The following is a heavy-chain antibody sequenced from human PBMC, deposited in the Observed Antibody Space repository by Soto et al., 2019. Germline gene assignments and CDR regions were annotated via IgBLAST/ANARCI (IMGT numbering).Heavy chain of an antibody. D-gene: IGHD3-22*01. V-gene: IGHV3-30-3*01. CDR2: ISYDGSNK. Sequence: QVQLVESGGGEVQPGRSLRLSCAASGFTFSSYAMHWVRQAPGKGLEWVAVISYDGSNKYYADSVKGRFTISRDNSKNTLYLQMNSLRAEDTAVYYCAREDGSSGYHFDYWGQGTLVTVSS. CDR3: AREDGSSGYHFDY. CDR1: GFTFSSYA. J-gene: IGHJ4*02.